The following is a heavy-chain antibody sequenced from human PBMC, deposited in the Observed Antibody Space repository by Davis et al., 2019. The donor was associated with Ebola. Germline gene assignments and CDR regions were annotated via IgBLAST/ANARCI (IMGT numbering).Heavy chain of an antibody. J-gene: IGHJ4*02. CDR2: IIPMLGIP. CDR3: ARDLSTAMATE. D-gene: IGHD5-18*01. CDR1: GGTFSTYA. Sequence: AASVKVSCRASGGTFSTYAIDWVRQAPGQGLEWMGRIIPMLGIPNYAQRFQGRVTITADKSTSTAYMELSSLRSEDTAMYYCARDLSTAMATEWGQGTLVTVSS. V-gene: IGHV1-69*04.